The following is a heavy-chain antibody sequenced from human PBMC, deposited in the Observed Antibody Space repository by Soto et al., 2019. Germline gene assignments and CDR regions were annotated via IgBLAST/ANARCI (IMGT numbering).Heavy chain of an antibody. V-gene: IGHV3-15*01. D-gene: IGHD2-15*01. CDR3: TTDSADIVVVPVPLGMYX. Sequence: SLRLSCAASGITFSNSWMTWVRQAPGKGLEWFGRIKIITYGGTTDYAAPVKGRFTISRDDSKDTLYLQMNNLRTEDTAVYHCTTDSADIVVVPVPLGMYXWGQVTPFTVS. CDR1: GITFSNSW. CDR2: IKIITYGGTT. J-gene: IGHJ6*02.